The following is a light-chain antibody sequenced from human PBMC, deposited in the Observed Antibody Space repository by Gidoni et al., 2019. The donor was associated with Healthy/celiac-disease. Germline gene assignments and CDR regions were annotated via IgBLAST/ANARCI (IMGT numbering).Light chain of an antibody. V-gene: IGKV3-15*01. J-gene: IGKJ1*01. CDR1: QSVSID. Sequence: EIVMTQFPATLSVSPGERATLSCRASQSVSIDLAWYQQKPGQAPRLLIYGASTRATGIPARFSGSGSGTEFTLTISSLQSEDFAVYYCQQYNNWTTWTFGQGTKVEIK. CDR2: GAS. CDR3: QQYNNWTTWT.